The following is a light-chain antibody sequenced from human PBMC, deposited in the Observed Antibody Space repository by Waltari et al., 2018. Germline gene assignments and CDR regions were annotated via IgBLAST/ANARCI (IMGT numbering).Light chain of an antibody. CDR1: RSDVGGYNY. Sequence: QSALTQPASVSGSPGQSITISCTGTRSDVGGYNYVSWYHQHPGKAPKLMIYEVSNRPSGVSNRFSGSKSGNTASLTISGLQAEDEADYYCSSYTSSSTPPYVFGTGTKVTVL. CDR2: EVS. CDR3: SSYTSSSTPPYV. J-gene: IGLJ1*01. V-gene: IGLV2-14*01.